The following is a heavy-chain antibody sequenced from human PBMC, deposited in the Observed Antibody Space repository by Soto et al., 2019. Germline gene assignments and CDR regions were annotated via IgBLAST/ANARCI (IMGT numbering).Heavy chain of an antibody. CDR1: GYSFTSDW. V-gene: IGHV5-51*01. CDR2: IYPGDSDT. J-gene: IGHJ6*02. CDR3: AGGGVRGVITRTRDYYGMDV. Sequence: GESLKISCKVSGYSFTSDWIGWVRQMPGEGLEWMGIIYPGDSDTRYSPSFQGQVTISADKAISTAYLQWSSLKASDTAMYYCAGGGVRGVITRTRDYYGMDVWGQGTTVTVSS. D-gene: IGHD3-10*01.